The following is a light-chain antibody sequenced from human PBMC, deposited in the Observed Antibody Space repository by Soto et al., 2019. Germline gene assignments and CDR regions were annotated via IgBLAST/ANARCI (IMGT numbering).Light chain of an antibody. V-gene: IGKV3-20*01. CDR3: QHYGASPPFT. CDR1: QSVSSTS. CDR2: AAS. Sequence: EIVLTQSPGTLSLPPGEGATLFCRASQSVSSTSFVWYQQKPGQAPRLLIYAASIRAAGIPDRSSGSGSGTHLILTISRLEPEDFAVYYCQHYGASPPFTFGQGTRREIK. J-gene: IGKJ5*01.